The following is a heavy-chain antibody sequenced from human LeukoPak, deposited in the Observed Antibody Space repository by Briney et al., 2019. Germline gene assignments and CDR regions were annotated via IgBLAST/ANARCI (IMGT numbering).Heavy chain of an antibody. CDR3: ARGAGRYYGSSGYYDPRVGAFNI. Sequence: ASVKVSCKASGYTFTGYYMHWVRQAPGQGLEWMGWITAYNGNTNYARKVQGRVTMTTDTSTSTAYMELRSLRSDDTAVYYCARGAGRYYGSSGYYDPRVGAFNIWGQGTMVTVSS. J-gene: IGHJ3*02. CDR1: GYTFTGYY. CDR2: ITAYNGNT. V-gene: IGHV1-18*04. D-gene: IGHD3-22*01.